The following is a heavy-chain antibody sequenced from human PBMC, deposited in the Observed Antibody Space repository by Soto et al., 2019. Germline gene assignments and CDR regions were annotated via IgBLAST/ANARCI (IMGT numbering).Heavy chain of an antibody. CDR3: ARLSSDSRIFGVVIIGEFDP. V-gene: IGHV4-39*01. Sequence: PSETLSLTCTVSGGSISSSSYYWGWIRQPPGKGLEWIGSIYYSGSTDYNPSLKSRVTISVDTSKNQFSLKLSSVTAADTAVYYCARLSSDSRIFGVVIIGEFDPWGQGTLVT. CDR1: GGSISSSSYY. CDR2: IYYSGST. J-gene: IGHJ5*02. D-gene: IGHD3-3*01.